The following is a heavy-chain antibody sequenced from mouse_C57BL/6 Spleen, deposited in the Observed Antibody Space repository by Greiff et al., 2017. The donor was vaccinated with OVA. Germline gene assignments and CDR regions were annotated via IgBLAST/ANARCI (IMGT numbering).Heavy chain of an antibody. CDR2: INPNNGGT. V-gene: IGHV1-18*01. Sequence: EVQLQQSGPELVKPGASVKIPCKASGYTFTDYNMDWVKQSHGKSLEWIGDINPNNGGTIYNQKFKGKATLTVDKSSSTAYMELRSLTSEDTAVYYCARCVYYDYHWYIDVWGTGTTVTVSS. CDR1: GYTFTDYN. D-gene: IGHD2-4*01. CDR3: ARCVYYDYHWYIDV. J-gene: IGHJ1*03.